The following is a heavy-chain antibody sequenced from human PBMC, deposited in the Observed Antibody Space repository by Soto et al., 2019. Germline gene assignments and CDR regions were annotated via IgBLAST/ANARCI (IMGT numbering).Heavy chain of an antibody. CDR2: LYWDDDQ. V-gene: IGHV2-5*02. D-gene: IGHD2-21*02. CDR3: VQSRCGGDCLEIYSSHAYNGLDV. CDR1: GLSLRTTGVG. J-gene: IGHJ6*02. Sequence: KESGPTLVKPTQTLTLTCTVSGLSLRTTGVGVGWVRQPPGKALEWLALLYWDDDQRYSPSLRSRLTIAKDISEKQVVLTMTKMDTVDTATYYCVQSRCGGDCLEIYSSHAYNGLDVWGQGTTVTVSS.